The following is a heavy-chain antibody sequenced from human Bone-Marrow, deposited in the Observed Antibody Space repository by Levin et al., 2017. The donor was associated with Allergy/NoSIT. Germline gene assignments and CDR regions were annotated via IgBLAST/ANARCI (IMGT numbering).Heavy chain of an antibody. J-gene: IGHJ6*02. Sequence: GGSLRLSCAASGFDFSRSGMNWVRQAPGQGPEWVSYIRPTSEIIHYADSVKGRFTISRDNRKNSLYLQMNSLRVEDPATYYCVRDLTTVRGGMDVWGQGTTVTVSS. CDR2: IRPTSEII. V-gene: IGHV3-48*04. D-gene: IGHD1-1*01. CDR1: GFDFSRSG. CDR3: VRDLTTVRGGMDV.